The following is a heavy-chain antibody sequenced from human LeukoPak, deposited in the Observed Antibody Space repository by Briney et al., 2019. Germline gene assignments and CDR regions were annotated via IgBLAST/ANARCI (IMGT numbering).Heavy chain of an antibody. V-gene: IGHV4-39*07. CDR3: TRSDGYGLVGI. J-gene: IGHJ3*01. CDR2: IYSSGST. D-gene: IGHD3-10*01. CDR1: GASISSGSNY. Sequence: SETLSLTCSVSGASISSGSNYWGWIRQPPGKTLEWIGSIYSSGSTYYNSSLKSRVIILIDTSKNHFSLTLSSVTAADTAVYYCTRSDGYGLVGIWGQGTMVTVSS.